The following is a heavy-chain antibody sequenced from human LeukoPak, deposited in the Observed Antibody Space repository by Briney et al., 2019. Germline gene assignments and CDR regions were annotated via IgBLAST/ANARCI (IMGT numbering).Heavy chain of an antibody. CDR3: GREGLGYGDYGFDP. Sequence: PPGKGXEXIGYIYYSVSTNYNPSLKSRVTISVDTSKNQFSLKLSSVTAADTAVYYCGREGLGYGDYGFDPWGQGTLVTVSS. V-gene: IGHV4-59*01. D-gene: IGHD4-17*01. J-gene: IGHJ5*02. CDR2: IYYSVST.